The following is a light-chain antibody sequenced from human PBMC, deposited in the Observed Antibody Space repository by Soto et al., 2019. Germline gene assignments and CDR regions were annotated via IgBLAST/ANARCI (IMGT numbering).Light chain of an antibody. CDR2: GAS. V-gene: IGKV3-20*01. CDR1: QSVTNNY. Sequence: EIVLTQSPGTLSLSPGERAIVSCRASQSVTNNYLAWYQQKAGQAPRLLIHGASIRATGVPARFSGSGSGTDFTLTINRVEPEDFAVYFCQQYAGSPRTFGQGTKVDIK. CDR3: QQYAGSPRT. J-gene: IGKJ1*01.